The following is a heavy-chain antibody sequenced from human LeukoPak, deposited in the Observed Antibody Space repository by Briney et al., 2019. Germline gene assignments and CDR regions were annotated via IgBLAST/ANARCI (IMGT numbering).Heavy chain of an antibody. Sequence: PGGSLRLSCAASGFTFSSYSMNWVRQAPGKGLEWVSSISSSSSYIYHADSVKGRFTISRDNAKNSLYLQMNSLRAEDTAVYYCARDNPLSHGMDVWGQGTTVTVSS. J-gene: IGHJ6*02. D-gene: IGHD1-14*01. CDR1: GFTFSSYS. CDR3: ARDNPLSHGMDV. V-gene: IGHV3-21*01. CDR2: ISSSSSYI.